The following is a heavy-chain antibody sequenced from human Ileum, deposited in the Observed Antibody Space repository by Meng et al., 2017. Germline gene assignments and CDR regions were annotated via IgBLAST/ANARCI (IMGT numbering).Heavy chain of an antibody. V-gene: IGHV4-34*01. CDR3: SRTSYYDNSGYYPG. CDR2: INHSGRT. Sequence: QVQPHPGCTGLLKPSETLALTSAVNGGSFSGYYWSWIRQPPGKGLEWIGEINHSGRTNYNPSLNSRVTISVDTSKNHFSLKLSSVTAADTAVYYCSRTSYYDNSGYYPGWGQGTLVTVSS. J-gene: IGHJ4*02. D-gene: IGHD3-22*01. CDR1: GGSFSGYY.